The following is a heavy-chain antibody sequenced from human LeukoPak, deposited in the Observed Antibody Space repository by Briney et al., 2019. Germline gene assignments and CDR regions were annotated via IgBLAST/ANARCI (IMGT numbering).Heavy chain of an antibody. V-gene: IGHV3-30*02. CDR1: GFTFHIYG. Sequence: PGEPLRLPRVASGFTFHIYGMHWVRQAPGKGLEWVSFIRFDGSDKFYADSVKGRFTISRDNSKNTLYLQVSSLTTEDTAVYYCARASRSGDQGDYELALWGQGTLLTVSS. CDR3: ARASRSGDQGDYELAL. D-gene: IGHD4-17*01. CDR2: IRFDGSDK. J-gene: IGHJ4*02.